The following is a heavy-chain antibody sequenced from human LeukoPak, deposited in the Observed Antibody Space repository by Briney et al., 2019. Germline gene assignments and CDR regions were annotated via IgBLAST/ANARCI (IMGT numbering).Heavy chain of an antibody. D-gene: IGHD1-26*01. Sequence: SETLSLTCTVSGGSVSSGSYYWNWIRRPPGKGLEWIGYIYYNGNTNYSPSLKSRVTMSVDTSKNLFSLKVSSVTAAGTAVYYCARGRSNYYGMDVWGQGTTVTVSS. CDR3: ARGRSNYYGMDV. CDR2: IYYNGNT. CDR1: GGSVSSGSYY. J-gene: IGHJ6*02. V-gene: IGHV4-61*01.